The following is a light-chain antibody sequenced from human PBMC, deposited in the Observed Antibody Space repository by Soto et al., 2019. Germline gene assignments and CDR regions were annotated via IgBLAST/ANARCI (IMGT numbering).Light chain of an antibody. CDR3: QHRTNWPRT. V-gene: IGKV3-11*01. CDR2: DAP. Sequence: EIVLTQSPATLSLSPGERATLSCRASQSVGTFLAWYPQKPGQAPRLIIYDAPNRATGIPARFSAPGSGTDFARTIISVEPEDFAVYYCQHRTNWPRTFGQGTKLDIK. CDR1: QSVGTF. J-gene: IGKJ2*01.